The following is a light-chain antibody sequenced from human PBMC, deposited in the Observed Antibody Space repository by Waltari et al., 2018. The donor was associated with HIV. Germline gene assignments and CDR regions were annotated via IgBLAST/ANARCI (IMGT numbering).Light chain of an antibody. J-gene: IGLJ2*01. CDR1: SSDVGTYNS. CDR2: EVS. Sequence: QSALTQPASVSGSPGQSITISCTGSSSDVGTYNSVSWYQQHPVKAPKLIIYEVSNLPSGVSNRFSGSKSGSTASLTISGRQAEDEADYYCSSYTSGNAVLFGGGTKVTVL. V-gene: IGLV2-14*01. CDR3: SSYTSGNAVL.